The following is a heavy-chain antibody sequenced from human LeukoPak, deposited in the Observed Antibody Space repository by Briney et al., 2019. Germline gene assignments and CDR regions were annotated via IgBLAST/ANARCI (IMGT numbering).Heavy chain of an antibody. CDR1: RYTFTGYY. CDR3: ASKSGSHTYY. J-gene: IGHJ4*02. CDR2: INPNSGGT. V-gene: IGHV1-2*02. D-gene: IGHD3-10*01. Sequence: GSVKVSCKASRYTFTGYYMHWVRPAPGQGREWMGWINPNSGGTNYAQKFQGRVTMTRDTTISTAYMELSRLRSDDTAVYYCASKSGSHTYYWGQGTLVTVSS.